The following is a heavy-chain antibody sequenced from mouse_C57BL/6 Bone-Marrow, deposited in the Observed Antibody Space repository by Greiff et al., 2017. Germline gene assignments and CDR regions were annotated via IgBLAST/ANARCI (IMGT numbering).Heavy chain of an antibody. D-gene: IGHD2-3*01. V-gene: IGHV1-55*01. Sequence: PGAELVKPGASVKMSCKASGYTFTSYWITWVKQRPGQGLEWIGDIYPGSGSTNYNEKFKSKATLTVDTSSSTAYMQLSSLTSEDSAVYYCARRIDDGYSWYFDVWGTGTTVTVSS. CDR2: IYPGSGST. J-gene: IGHJ1*03. CDR3: ARRIDDGYSWYFDV. CDR1: GYTFTSYW.